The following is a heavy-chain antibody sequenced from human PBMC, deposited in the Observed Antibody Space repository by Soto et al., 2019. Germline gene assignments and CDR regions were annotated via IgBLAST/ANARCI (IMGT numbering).Heavy chain of an antibody. CDR3: AREGSGYNL. J-gene: IGHJ1*01. V-gene: IGHV1-69*01. CDR2: IIPVFGRP. D-gene: IGHD5-12*01. Sequence: QVQLVQSGAELKKPGSSVKVSCKASGGSFSSFGISWVRQAPGQGLEWMGGIIPVFGRPNYAQRFRGRLTITAGESTNTVYLELIDLRSEDTAVYYCAREGSGYNLWGQGTQVTVSS. CDR1: GGSFSSFG.